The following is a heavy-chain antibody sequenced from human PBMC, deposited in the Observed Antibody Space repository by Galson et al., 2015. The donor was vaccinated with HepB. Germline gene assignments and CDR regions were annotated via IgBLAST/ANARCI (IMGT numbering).Heavy chain of an antibody. J-gene: IGHJ4*02. CDR1: GYTLTNSH. CDR3: ARETPDTYYFDY. V-gene: IGHV1-46*01. CDR2: IFAGGGST. Sequence: SVKVSCKASGYTLTNSHFHWVRQAPGQGPEWMGKIFAGGGSTRYAERFQGRVSLTRDSSTSTIYMEVSSLRSDDTAVYYCARETPDTYYFDYWGQGTLVTGSA. D-gene: IGHD2-15*01.